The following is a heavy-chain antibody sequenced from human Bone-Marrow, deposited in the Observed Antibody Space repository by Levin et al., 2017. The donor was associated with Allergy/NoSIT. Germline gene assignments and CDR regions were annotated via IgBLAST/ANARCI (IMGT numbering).Heavy chain of an antibody. Sequence: GESLKISCAASGFTFSSYSMNWVRQTPGKGLEWVSSISTTGSYIYYADSVKGRFSVSRDNAKNSLSLQMNSLRAEDTALYYCARAATTMTDWYFDLWGRGTLVTVSS. J-gene: IGHJ2*01. CDR3: ARAATTMTDWYFDL. V-gene: IGHV3-21*01. D-gene: IGHD4-17*01. CDR1: GFTFSSYS. CDR2: ISTTGSYI.